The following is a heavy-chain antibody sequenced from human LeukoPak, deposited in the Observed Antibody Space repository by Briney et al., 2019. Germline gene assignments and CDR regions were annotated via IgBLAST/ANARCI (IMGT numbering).Heavy chain of an antibody. CDR2: IYTSGST. V-gene: IGHV4-4*07. J-gene: IGHJ4*02. CDR3: ARGPTDRKGGTYYYDSSGSTYYFDY. Sequence: SETLSLTCTVSGGSISGYFWSWIRQPAGKGLEWIGRIYTSGSTNYNPSLKSRVTMSVDTSKNQFSLKLSSVTAADTAVYYCARGPTDRKGGTYYYDSSGSTYYFDYWGQGTLVTVSS. D-gene: IGHD3-22*01. CDR1: GGSISGYF.